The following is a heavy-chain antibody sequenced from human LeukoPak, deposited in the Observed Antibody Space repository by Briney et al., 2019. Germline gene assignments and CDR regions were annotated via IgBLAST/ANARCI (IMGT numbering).Heavy chain of an antibody. V-gene: IGHV4-59*12. D-gene: IGHD3-3*01. J-gene: IGHJ4*02. CDR1: GGSLSSDY. CDR2: IYYSGSS. Sequence: SETLSLTCTVSGGSLSSDYWTWIRQPPGKGLEWIGYIYYSGSSNYNPSLKSRVTISVDTSKNHFSLKLSSVTAADTAVYFCARTITIFGALGYFDYWGQGTLVTVSS. CDR3: ARTITIFGALGYFDY.